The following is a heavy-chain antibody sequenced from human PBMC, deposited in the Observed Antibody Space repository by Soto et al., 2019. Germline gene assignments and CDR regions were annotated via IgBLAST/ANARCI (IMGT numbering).Heavy chain of an antibody. V-gene: IGHV4-59*01. CDR2: VYNSGST. J-gene: IGHJ4*02. D-gene: IGHD6-13*01. Sequence: SETLSLTCTVSGGSISSNYWTWIRQPPGKGLERIGYVYNSGSTNYNPSLKSRVTISEDTSKSQFSLKVNSMTAADTAVYYCARYRREAVAGYTLDNWGQGILVTVSS. CDR3: ARYRREAVAGYTLDN. CDR1: GGSISSNY.